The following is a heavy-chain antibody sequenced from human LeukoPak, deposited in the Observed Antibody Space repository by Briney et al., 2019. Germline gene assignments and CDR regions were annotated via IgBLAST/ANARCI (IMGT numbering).Heavy chain of an antibody. CDR1: GGSIGSYY. CDR2: ISYSGST. V-gene: IGHV4-59*08. Sequence: SETLSLTCTVSGGSIGSYYWSWIRQPPGKGLEWIGYISYSGSTNYNPSLKSRVTISVDTSKNQFSLKLRSVTAADTAVYYCARTENYIPEDCFDPWGQGTLVTVSS. J-gene: IGHJ5*02. D-gene: IGHD5-24*01. CDR3: ARTENYIPEDCFDP.